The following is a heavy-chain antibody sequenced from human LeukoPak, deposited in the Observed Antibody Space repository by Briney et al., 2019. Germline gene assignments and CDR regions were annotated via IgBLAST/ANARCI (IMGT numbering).Heavy chain of an antibody. CDR2: ISYDGSNK. CDR1: GFTFSSYA. J-gene: IGHJ4*02. V-gene: IGHV3-30*04. D-gene: IGHD3-22*01. Sequence: GRSLRLSCAASGFTFSSYAMHWVRQAPGKGLEWVAVISYDGSNKYYADSVKGRFTISRDNSKNTLYLQMNSLRAEDTAVYYCARDDDSSGYYQPGDYWGQGTLVTVSS. CDR3: ARDDDSSGYYQPGDY.